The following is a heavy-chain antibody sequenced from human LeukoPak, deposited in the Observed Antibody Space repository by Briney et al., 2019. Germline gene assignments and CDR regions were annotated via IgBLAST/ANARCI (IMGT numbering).Heavy chain of an antibody. V-gene: IGHV3-15*07. CDR2: IKSKADGETI. D-gene: IGHD1-20*01. Sequence: GGSLRLSCAASGYTFTNAWMNWVRQAPGKGLEWVGRIKSKADGETIDYAAPVKGRFTFSRDDSKNMLYLQMNSLKSEDTAVYYCSTLTSRGLSDSWGQGTLVTVSS. J-gene: IGHJ4*02. CDR1: GYTFTNAW. CDR3: STLTSRGLSDS.